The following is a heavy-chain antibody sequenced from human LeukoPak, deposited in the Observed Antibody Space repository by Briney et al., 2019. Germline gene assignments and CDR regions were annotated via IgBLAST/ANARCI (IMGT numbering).Heavy chain of an antibody. CDR3: ARVPPPYNGNYVLPFHY. CDR2: INPNSGGT. CDR1: GYTFTGYY. V-gene: IGHV1-2*02. D-gene: IGHD1-7*01. J-gene: IGHJ4*02. Sequence: ASVKVSCKASGYTFTGYYMHWVRQAPGQGLEWMGWINPNSGGTNYAQKFQGRVTMTRDTSISTAYMELSRLRSDDTAVYYCARVPPPYNGNYVLPFHYGRQGNLVSVSS.